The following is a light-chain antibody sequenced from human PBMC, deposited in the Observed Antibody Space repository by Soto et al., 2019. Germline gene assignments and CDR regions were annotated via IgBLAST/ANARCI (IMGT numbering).Light chain of an antibody. CDR2: SNN. CDR3: AAWDDSLNVLG. V-gene: IGLV1-44*01. CDR1: SSNIGSKS. J-gene: IGLJ2*01. Sequence: QSVLTQPPSVSGTPGQRVNMSCSGSSSNIGSKSVSWYQHLPQTAPKLLIYSNNQRPSGVPGRFSGSKSGTSASLAISGRQSDDETQYYCAAWDDSLNVLGFGGGTKVTVL.